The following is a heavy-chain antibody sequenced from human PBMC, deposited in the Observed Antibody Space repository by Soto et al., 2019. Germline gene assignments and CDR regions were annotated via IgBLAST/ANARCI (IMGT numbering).Heavy chain of an antibody. J-gene: IGHJ4*02. V-gene: IGHV1-3*01. CDR3: AGEGGHYDVLPGYQVHYYFDY. CDR1: GYTFTSYA. Sequence: QVQLVQSGAEVKKPGASVKVSCKASGYTFTSYAMHWVRQAPGQRLEWMGWINAGNGNTKYSQKFQGRVTITRDTSAXXAXMXXSSLRSEDTAVYYCAGEGGHYDVLPGYQVHYYFDYWGQGTLVPVSS. CDR2: INAGNGNT. D-gene: IGHD3-9*01.